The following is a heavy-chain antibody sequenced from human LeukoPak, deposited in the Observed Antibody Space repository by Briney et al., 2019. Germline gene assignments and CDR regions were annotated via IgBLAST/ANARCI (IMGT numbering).Heavy chain of an antibody. CDR2: IKPDGSQR. D-gene: IGHD6-19*01. J-gene: IGHJ4*02. Sequence: PGGSLRLSCEASGFRFRDYWMDWLRQAPGMGLEWVASIKPDGSQRDYVDSVKGRFTISRDNAKNSLYLQMNSLRAEDTAVYYCARVGAVAGYFDYWGQGTLVTVSS. CDR1: GFRFRDYW. CDR3: ARVGAVAGYFDY. V-gene: IGHV3-7*01.